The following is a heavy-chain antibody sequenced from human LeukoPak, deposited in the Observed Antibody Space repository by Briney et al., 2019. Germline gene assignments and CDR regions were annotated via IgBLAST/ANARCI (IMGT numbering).Heavy chain of an antibody. Sequence: PGGSLRLSCAASTFTFSSYGMHWVRQAPGKGLEWVAFIQYDGNKRYYADSVKGRFTISRDNSKNTLYLQMNSLRPEDTALYYCADTIYSSASSPFDYWGRGTLVTVSS. CDR3: ADTIYSSASSPFDY. V-gene: IGHV3-30*02. CDR2: IQYDGNKR. J-gene: IGHJ4*02. CDR1: TFTFSSYG. D-gene: IGHD6-19*01.